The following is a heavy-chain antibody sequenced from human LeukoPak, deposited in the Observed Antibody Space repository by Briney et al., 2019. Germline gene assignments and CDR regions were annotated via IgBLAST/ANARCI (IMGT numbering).Heavy chain of an antibody. CDR3: ARPGGTIRKIDDAFDI. Sequence: PGESLRVCCNGSGYSFTSYWISWVRQMPGKGLEWMGRIDPSDSYTNYSPSLQGHVTISADESISTAYLQWSSLKASDTAMYYCARPGGTIRKIDDAFDIWGQGTMVTVSS. D-gene: IGHD3-3*02. CDR1: GYSFTSYW. V-gene: IGHV5-10-1*01. J-gene: IGHJ3*02. CDR2: IDPSDSYT.